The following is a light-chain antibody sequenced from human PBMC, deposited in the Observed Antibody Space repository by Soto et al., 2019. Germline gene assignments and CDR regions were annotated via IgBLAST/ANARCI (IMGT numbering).Light chain of an antibody. CDR3: QQHGISHIT. CDR2: GAS. Sequence: EDVLTQSPGTLSLSPGERATLSCRASQNINNNFLAWYQQKPGQAPRLLIYGASSRATGIPDRFSGRGSGKDFTLTISRLEPEDFAVYYCQQHGISHITFGQGTRLEIK. CDR1: QNINNNF. V-gene: IGKV3-20*01. J-gene: IGKJ5*01.